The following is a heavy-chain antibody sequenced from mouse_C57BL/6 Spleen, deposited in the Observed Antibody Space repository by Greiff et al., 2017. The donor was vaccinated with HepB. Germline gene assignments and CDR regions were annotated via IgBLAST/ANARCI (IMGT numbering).Heavy chain of an antibody. J-gene: IGHJ1*03. CDR2: ILPGSGST. CDR1: GYTFTGYW. CDR3: ARKEQWGYWYFGV. V-gene: IGHV1-9*01. Sequence: VQVVESGAELLKPGASVNLSCKATGYTFTGYWIEWVKQRPGHGLEWIGEILPGSGSTNYNEKFKGKATFTADTSSNTAYMQLSSLTTEDAAIYYCARKEQWGYWYFGVWGTGTTVTVSS.